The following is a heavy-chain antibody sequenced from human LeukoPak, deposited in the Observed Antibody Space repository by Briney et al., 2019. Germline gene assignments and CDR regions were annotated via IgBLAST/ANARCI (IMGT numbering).Heavy chain of an antibody. CDR3: AKDPRSIAALGEDY. CDR1: GFTFSSYA. Sequence: PGGSLRLSCAASGFTFSSYAMSWVRQAPGRGLEWVSAISGSGGSTYYADSVKGRFTISRDNSKNTLYLQMNSLRAEDTAVYYCAKDPRSIAALGEDYWGQGTLVTVSS. D-gene: IGHD6-6*01. J-gene: IGHJ4*02. V-gene: IGHV3-23*01. CDR2: ISGSGGST.